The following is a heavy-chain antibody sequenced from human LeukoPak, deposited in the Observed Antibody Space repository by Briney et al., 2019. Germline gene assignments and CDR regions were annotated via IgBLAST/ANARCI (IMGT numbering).Heavy chain of an antibody. D-gene: IGHD2-21*02. Sequence: GGSLRLSCAASGFTFSNYWMSWVRQAPGKGLEWVASIMPDGSDKYYVDSVKGRFTISRDNSKNRLYLQMNSLRAEDTAVYYCAKDSGLAYCGGDCYSRDYWGQGTLVTVSS. V-gene: IGHV3-7*01. CDR2: IMPDGSDK. CDR1: GFTFSNYW. J-gene: IGHJ4*02. CDR3: AKDSGLAYCGGDCYSRDY.